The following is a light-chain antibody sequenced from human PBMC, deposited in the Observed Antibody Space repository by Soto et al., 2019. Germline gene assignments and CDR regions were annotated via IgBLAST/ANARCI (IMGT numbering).Light chain of an antibody. CDR1: RSIRGW. Sequence: DIQITQSPSTLSAYVGDRDTITCRASRSIRGWSAWYQQRPGEAPRLLIYEASTLQSGVPSRFSGSGSGTEFTLTISSLRPDDFATYYCQQYDSYSWTFGQGTKVDIK. V-gene: IGKV1-5*01. J-gene: IGKJ1*01. CDR2: EAS. CDR3: QQYDSYSWT.